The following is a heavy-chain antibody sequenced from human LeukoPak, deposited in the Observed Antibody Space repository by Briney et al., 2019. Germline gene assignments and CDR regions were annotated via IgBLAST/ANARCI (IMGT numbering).Heavy chain of an antibody. V-gene: IGHV4-34*01. CDR3: ARGRGEIRY. CDR2: INHSGST. D-gene: IGHD3-16*01. J-gene: IGHJ4*02. Sequence: SETLSLTCAVYGGSFSGYYWSWIRQPPGKGLEWIGEINHSGSTNYNPSLKNRVTISVDTSKNQFSLKLSSVTAADTAVYYCARGRGEIRYWGQGTLVTVSS. CDR1: GGSFSGYY.